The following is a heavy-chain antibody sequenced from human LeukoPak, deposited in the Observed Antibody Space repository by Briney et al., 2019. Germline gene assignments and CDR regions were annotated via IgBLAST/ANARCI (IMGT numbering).Heavy chain of an antibody. Sequence: SETLSLTCAVYGGSFSGYYWSWIRQPPGKGLEWIGYIYYSGSTNYNPSLKSRVTISVDTSKNQFSLKLSSVTAADTAVYYCARFLDKYYFDYWGQGTLVTVSS. J-gene: IGHJ4*02. V-gene: IGHV4-59*01. CDR1: GGSFSGYY. D-gene: IGHD3-3*01. CDR3: ARFLDKYYFDY. CDR2: IYYSGST.